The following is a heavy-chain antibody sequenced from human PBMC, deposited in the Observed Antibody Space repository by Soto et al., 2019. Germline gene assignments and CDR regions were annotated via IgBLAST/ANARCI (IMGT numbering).Heavy chain of an antibody. CDR1: GGSIRSYY. CDR2: FYHSGNS. J-gene: IGHJ6*02. Sequence: SATLSITCSVSGGSIRSYYWSWIRQSPEKGLEWIGYFYHSGNSNYNPSLKSRVTISVDTSKNQLSLSLRSVTAADTAVYFCARISSVDPYGYVNGGLDVWGQGTTVTVSS. V-gene: IGHV4-59*01. D-gene: IGHD5-18*01. CDR3: ARISSVDPYGYVNGGLDV.